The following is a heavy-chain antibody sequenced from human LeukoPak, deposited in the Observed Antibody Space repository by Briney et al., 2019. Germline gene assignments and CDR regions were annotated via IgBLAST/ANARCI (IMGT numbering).Heavy chain of an antibody. CDR3: AVIPAWRLFPIVVPAAPQGY. D-gene: IGHD2-2*01. CDR2: INRQATEK. V-gene: IGHV3-7*01. J-gene: IGHJ4*02. Sequence: GGSLRLSCAASGFTFSMYWMIWVRQAPGKGLEWVGNINRQATEKYYGDSVKGRFTISRDNDENLLYLQMDSLRVEDTAVYYCAVIPAWRLFPIVVPAAPQGYWGQGTLVPVSS. CDR1: GFTFSMYW.